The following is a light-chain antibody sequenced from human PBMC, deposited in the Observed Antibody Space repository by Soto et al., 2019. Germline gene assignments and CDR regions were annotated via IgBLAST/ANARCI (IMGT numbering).Light chain of an antibody. CDR3: QQLNNYPRT. V-gene: IGKV1-9*01. CDR1: QGFSSY. Sequence: IQLTQSPSSLSASVGDRVTITCRASQGFSSYLAWYQQKPGKAPKLLIYAASTLQSGVPSRFSGSGSGTDFTLTIISLQPEDFATYYCQQLNNYPRTFGGGTKVDIK. J-gene: IGKJ4*01. CDR2: AAS.